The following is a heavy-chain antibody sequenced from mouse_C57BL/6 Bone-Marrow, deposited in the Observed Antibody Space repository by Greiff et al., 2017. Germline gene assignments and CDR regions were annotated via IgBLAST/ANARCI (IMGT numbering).Heavy chain of an antibody. Sequence: QVQLQQPGAELVRPGTSVKLSCKASGYTFTSYWMHWVKQRPGQGLEWIGVIDPSDSYTNYNQKFKGKATLTVDTSSSTAYMQLSSLSSEDSAVYYCARTDGYYGLGPYFGDWGQGTTLTVSS. J-gene: IGHJ2*01. V-gene: IGHV1-59*01. CDR2: IDPSDSYT. CDR3: ARTDGYYGLGPYFGD. CDR1: GYTFTSYW. D-gene: IGHD2-3*01.